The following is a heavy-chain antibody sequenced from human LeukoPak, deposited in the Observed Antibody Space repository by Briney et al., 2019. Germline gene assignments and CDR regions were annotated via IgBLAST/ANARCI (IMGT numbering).Heavy chain of an antibody. J-gene: IGHJ4*02. CDR1: GFTFSSYW. Sequence: GVSLRLSCAASGFTFSSYWMTWVRQAPGKGLEWVANIKQDGSEKYYVDSVKGRFTISRDNAKNSLYLQMNSLRAEDTAVYYCAREKRSITIFGVVTYYFDYWGQGTLVTVSS. V-gene: IGHV3-7*03. CDR3: AREKRSITIFGVVTYYFDY. CDR2: IKQDGSEK. D-gene: IGHD3-3*01.